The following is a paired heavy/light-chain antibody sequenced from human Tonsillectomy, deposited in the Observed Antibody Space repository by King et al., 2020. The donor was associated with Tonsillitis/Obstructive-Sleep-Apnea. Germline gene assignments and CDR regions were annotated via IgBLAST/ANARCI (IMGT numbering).Light chain of an antibody. Sequence: SYVLTQPPSVSVAPGKTARITCGGNNIGSKSVHWYQQKPGQVPVLVIYYDSDRPSGIPERFSGSNSGNTATLTISRVEAGDEADYYCQVWDRSSDVVFGGGTKLTVL. CDR3: QVWDRSSDVV. J-gene: IGLJ2*01. CDR2: YDS. V-gene: IGLV3-21*01. CDR1: NIGSKS.
Heavy chain of an antibody. CDR2: IYPGDSDT. D-gene: IGHD6-13*01. CDR3: ARAIAAAGLFDYYMDV. J-gene: IGHJ6*03. Sequence: EVQLVQSGAEGKRPGESLKISCKGSGYNFTSYWIGWVRQMPGKGLEWMGMIYPGDSDTRYSPSFQGQVTISADRSISTAYLQWSSLKASDTAMYYCARAIAAAGLFDYYMDVWDTGTTVTVSS. V-gene: IGHV5-51*01. CDR1: GYNFTSYW.